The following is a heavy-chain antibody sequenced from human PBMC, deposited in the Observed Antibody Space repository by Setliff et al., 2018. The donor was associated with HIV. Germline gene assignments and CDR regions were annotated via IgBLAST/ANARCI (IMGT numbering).Heavy chain of an antibody. Sequence: GGSLRLSCAATGSIFSISYMHWVRHAPGRGLEWVSLISSDGSTTTYADSVKGRFTVSRDNARNTLYLQMNSLRPDDTAVYYCATDRFFVANYWGPGTLVTVSS. J-gene: IGHJ4*02. CDR2: ISSDGSTT. CDR3: ATDRFFVANY. V-gene: IGHV3-74*03. CDR1: GSIFSISY. D-gene: IGHD2-8*01.